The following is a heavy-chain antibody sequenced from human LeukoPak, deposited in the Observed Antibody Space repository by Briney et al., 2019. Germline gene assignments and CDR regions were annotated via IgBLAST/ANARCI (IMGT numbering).Heavy chain of an antibody. D-gene: IGHD2-2*01. J-gene: IGHJ6*03. V-gene: IGHV3-30*18. CDR3: AKDSRYCSSTSCYRVYYYYMDV. Sequence: GGSLRLSCAASGFTFSSYGMHWVRQAPGKGLEWVAVISYDGSNKYYADSVKGRFTISRDNSKNTLYLQMNSLRAEDTAVYYCAKDSRYCSSTSCYRVYYYYMDVWGKGTTVTVSS. CDR2: ISYDGSNK. CDR1: GFTFSSYG.